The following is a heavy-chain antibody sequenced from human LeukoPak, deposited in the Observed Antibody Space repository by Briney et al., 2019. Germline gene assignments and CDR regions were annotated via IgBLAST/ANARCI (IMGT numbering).Heavy chain of an antibody. CDR1: GGSISSYY. V-gene: IGHV4-59*01. CDR3: ARDWSDCSGGSCYFNWFDP. Sequence: SETLSLTCTVSGGSISSYYGSWIRQPPGKGLEWIGYIYYSGSTNYNPSLKSRVTISVDTSKNQFSLKLSSVTAADTAVYYCARDWSDCSGGSCYFNWFDPWGQGTLVTVSS. CDR2: IYYSGST. D-gene: IGHD2-15*01. J-gene: IGHJ5*02.